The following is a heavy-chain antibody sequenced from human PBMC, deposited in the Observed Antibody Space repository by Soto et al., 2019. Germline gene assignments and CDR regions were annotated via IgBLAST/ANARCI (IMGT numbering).Heavy chain of an antibody. D-gene: IGHD5-18*01. CDR2: IDPSDSYS. Sequence: GESLKISCKGSGYSFSSYCISWVREMPGKGLEWVGRIDPSDSYSNYSPSFQGHVTISADKSISTAYLQWSSLKASDTAMYYCASLGSFMVTIGENGMDVWGQGTTVTVSS. CDR1: GYSFSSYC. J-gene: IGHJ6*02. CDR3: ASLGSFMVTIGENGMDV. V-gene: IGHV5-10-1*01.